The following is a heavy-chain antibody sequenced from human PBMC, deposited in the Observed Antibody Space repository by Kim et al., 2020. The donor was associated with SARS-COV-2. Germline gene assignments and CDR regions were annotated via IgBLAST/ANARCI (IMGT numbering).Heavy chain of an antibody. D-gene: IGHD3-22*01. V-gene: IGHV4-59*08. CDR3: ARRYYYDSIPPMVAFDI. J-gene: IGHJ3*02. CDR1: GGSISSYY. CDR2: IYYSGST. Sequence: SETLSLTCTVSGGSISSYYWSWIRQPPGKGLEWIGYIYYSGSTNYNPSLKSRVTISVDTSKNQFSLKLSSVTAADTAVYYCARRYYYDSIPPMVAFDIWGQGTMVTVSS.